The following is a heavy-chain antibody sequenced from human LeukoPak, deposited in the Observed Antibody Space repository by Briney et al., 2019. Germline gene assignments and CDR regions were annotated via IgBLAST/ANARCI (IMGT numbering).Heavy chain of an antibody. CDR2: ISASTGNT. V-gene: IGHV1-18*01. Sequence: GASVKVSCTASGYTFTTYAITWVRQAPGQGLEWMGWISASTGNTNFAQNLQGRLTMTTDTSTSTAYMELRSLRSDDTAVYYCASTPPIEDQKYYFDYWGQGTLVTVSS. J-gene: IGHJ4*02. CDR1: GYTFTTYA. CDR3: ASTPPIEDQKYYFDY. D-gene: IGHD3-22*01.